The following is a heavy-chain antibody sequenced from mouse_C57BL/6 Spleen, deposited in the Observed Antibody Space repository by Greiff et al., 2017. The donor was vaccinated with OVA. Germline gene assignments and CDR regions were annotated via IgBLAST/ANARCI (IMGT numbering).Heavy chain of an antibody. D-gene: IGHD1-1*01. CDR1: GYTCTSYW. V-gene: IGHV1-53*01. J-gene: IGHJ1*03. CDR3: ARSITTARGYFDV. CDR2: SNPSNGGP. Sequence: QQPGTELVKPGDSVKLYCKASGYTCTSYWRKWVKQRHGQGLEWIGNSNPSNGGPKDNEKFKSKATLAVDKSSSTAYMQLSSLTSEDSAVYYCARSITTARGYFDVWGTGTTVTVSS.